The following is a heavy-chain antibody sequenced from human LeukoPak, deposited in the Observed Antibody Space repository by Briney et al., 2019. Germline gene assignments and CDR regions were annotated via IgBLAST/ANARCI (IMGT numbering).Heavy chain of an antibody. CDR3: AKEQNYYYYMDV. CDR1: GFTFSSYG. J-gene: IGHJ6*03. CDR2: IRYDGSNK. V-gene: IGHV3-30*02. Sequence: PGGSLRLSRAASGFTFSSYGMHWVRQAPGKGLEWVVFIRYDGSNKYYADSVKGRFTISRDNSKNTLYLQMNSLRAEDTAVYYCAKEQNYYYYMDVWGKGTTVTVSS.